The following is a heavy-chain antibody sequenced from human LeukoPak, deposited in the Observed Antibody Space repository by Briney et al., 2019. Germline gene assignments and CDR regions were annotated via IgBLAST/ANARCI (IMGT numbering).Heavy chain of an antibody. CDR2: ISGSGGST. Sequence: GGSLRLSCAASGFTFSSYAMSWVRQAPGKGLEWVSAISGSGGSTYYGDSVKGRFTISRDNSKNTLYLQMNSLRAEDTAVYYCAKLPTYYYGSGSHPNYYFDYWGQGTLVTVSS. D-gene: IGHD3-10*01. J-gene: IGHJ4*02. CDR3: AKLPTYYYGSGSHPNYYFDY. CDR1: GFTFSSYA. V-gene: IGHV3-23*01.